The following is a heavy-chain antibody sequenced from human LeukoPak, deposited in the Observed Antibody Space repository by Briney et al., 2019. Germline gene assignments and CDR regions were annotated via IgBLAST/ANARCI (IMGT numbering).Heavy chain of an antibody. CDR3: AKDSAAYYYYYMDV. Sequence: GGSLRLSCAASGFTFSSYAMSWVRQAPGKGLEWVSAISGSGGSTYYAASVKGRFTISRDNSKNTLYLQMNSLRAEDTAVYYCAKDSAAYYYYYMDVWGKGTTVTVSS. CDR1: GFTFSSYA. V-gene: IGHV3-23*01. D-gene: IGHD6-13*01. J-gene: IGHJ6*03. CDR2: ISGSGGST.